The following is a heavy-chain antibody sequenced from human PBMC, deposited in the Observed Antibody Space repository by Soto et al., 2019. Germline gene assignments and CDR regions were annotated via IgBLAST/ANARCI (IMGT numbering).Heavy chain of an antibody. Sequence: QVEVVESGGGVVQPGGSLRLSCTVSGFNLISYGVHCVRQAPGKGLEWVAVISKDELKYHADSVRGRFTVSRERPKNTVYLQMDGLRSEDRGVYYCVRENHFYDSHRSITAFGALENWGQGTEVTVSS. V-gene: IGHV3-30*04. J-gene: IGHJ3*02. CDR3: VRENHFYDSHRSITAFGALEN. CDR1: GFNLISYG. D-gene: IGHD3-22*01. CDR2: ISKDELK.